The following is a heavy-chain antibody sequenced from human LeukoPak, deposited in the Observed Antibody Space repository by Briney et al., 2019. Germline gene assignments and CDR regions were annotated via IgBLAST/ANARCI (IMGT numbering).Heavy chain of an antibody. CDR1: GFTFSSSP. V-gene: IGHV3-7*01. Sequence: GGSLRLSCAASGFTFSSSPMSWVRQAPGKGLEWVANIKQDGSEKYYVDSVKGRFTISRDNAKNSLYLQMNSLGAEDTAVYYCARDSSSGYIDYWGQGTLVTVSS. CDR2: IKQDGSEK. J-gene: IGHJ4*02. D-gene: IGHD3-22*01. CDR3: ARDSSSGYIDY.